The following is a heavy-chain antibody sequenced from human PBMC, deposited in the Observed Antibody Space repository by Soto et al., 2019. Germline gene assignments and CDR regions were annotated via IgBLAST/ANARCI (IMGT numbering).Heavy chain of an antibody. CDR1: GGTFSSYA. V-gene: IGHV1-69*01. CDR3: ARVAAYYYDSSGYYYFDY. Sequence: QVQLVQSGAEVKKPGSSVKVSCKASGGTFSSYAISWVRQAPGQGLEWMGGIIPIFDTANYAQKFQGRVTITADESTSTAYMELSSRRSEDTAVYYCARVAAYYYDSSGYYYFDYWGQGTLVTVSS. CDR2: IIPIFDTA. D-gene: IGHD3-22*01. J-gene: IGHJ4*02.